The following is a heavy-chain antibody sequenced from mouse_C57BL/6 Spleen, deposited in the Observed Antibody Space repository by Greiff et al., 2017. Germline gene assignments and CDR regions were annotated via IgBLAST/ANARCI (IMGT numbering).Heavy chain of an antibody. D-gene: IGHD2-1*01. CDR3: ARKGGLLLYNAMDY. CDR1: GYAFSSYW. Sequence: VQLQQSGAELVKPGASVKISCKASGYAFSSYWMNWVKQRPGKGLEWIGQIYPGDGDTNYNGKFKGKATLTADKSSSTAYLQLSSLTSEDSAVYFCARKGGLLLYNAMDYWGQGTSVTVSS. CDR2: IYPGDGDT. J-gene: IGHJ4*01. V-gene: IGHV1-80*01.